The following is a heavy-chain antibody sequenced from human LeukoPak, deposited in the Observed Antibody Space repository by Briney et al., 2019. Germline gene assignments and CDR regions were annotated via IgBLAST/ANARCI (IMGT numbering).Heavy chain of an antibody. V-gene: IGHV3-30-3*01. CDR2: ISYDGSNK. D-gene: IGHD2-2*01. J-gene: IGHJ6*02. Sequence: PGGSLRLSCAASGFTFSSYAMHWVRQAPGKGLEWVAVISYDGSNKYYAGSVKGRFTISRDNSKNTLYLQMNSLRAEDTAVYYCARGWCSSTSCYDYYYYGMDVWGQGTTVTVSS. CDR1: GFTFSSYA. CDR3: ARGWCSSTSCYDYYYYGMDV.